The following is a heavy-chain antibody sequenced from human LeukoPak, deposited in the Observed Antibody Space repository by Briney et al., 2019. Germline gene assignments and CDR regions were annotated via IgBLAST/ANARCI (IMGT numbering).Heavy chain of an antibody. D-gene: IGHD5-12*01. CDR2: IRSDGSDE. V-gene: IGHV3-74*01. CDR3: ARVRKYSGYYSWYFDL. CDR1: GFPFTETW. J-gene: IGHJ2*01. Sequence: GSLRLSCATSGFPFTETWMHWVRQVPGKGLVWVSRIRSDGSDERYAEAVKGRFTISRDNAKNTLYLQMNSLRAGDTAVYYCARVRKYSGYYSWYFDLWGRGTLVTVSS.